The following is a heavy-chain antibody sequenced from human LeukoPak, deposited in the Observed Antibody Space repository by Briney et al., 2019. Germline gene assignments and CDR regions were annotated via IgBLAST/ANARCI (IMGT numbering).Heavy chain of an antibody. J-gene: IGHJ4*02. CDR1: GFTFSGFA. Sequence: GGSLRLSCAASGFTFSGFAMHWVRQAPGKGLEWVAVISYDGTNKYYADSVKGRFTISRDNSKNTLYLQMNSLRAEDTAVYYCAREPHGYYDSFDYWGQGTLVTVSS. V-gene: IGHV3-30*01. CDR3: AREPHGYYDSFDY. CDR2: ISYDGTNK. D-gene: IGHD3-22*01.